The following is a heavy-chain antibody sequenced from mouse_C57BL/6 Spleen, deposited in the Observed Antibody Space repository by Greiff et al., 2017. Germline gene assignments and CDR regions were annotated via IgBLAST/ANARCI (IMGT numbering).Heavy chain of an antibody. D-gene: IGHD2-10*02. J-gene: IGHJ4*01. V-gene: IGHV1-52*01. CDR3: ARGGYGKGAMDY. Sequence: QVQLKQPGAELVRPGSSVKLSCKASGYTFTSYWMHWVKQRPIQGLEWIGNIDPSDSETHYNQKFKDKATLTVDKSSSTAYMQLSSLTSEDSAVYYCARGGYGKGAMDYWGQGTSVTVSS. CDR2: IDPSDSET. CDR1: GYTFTSYW.